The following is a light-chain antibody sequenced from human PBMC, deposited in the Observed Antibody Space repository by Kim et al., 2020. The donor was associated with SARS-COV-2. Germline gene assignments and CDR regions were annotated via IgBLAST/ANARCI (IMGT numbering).Light chain of an antibody. J-gene: IGKJ4*01. CDR3: QHAGA. CDR2: DAS. CDR1: QDVNSH. V-gene: IGKV3-11*01. Sequence: ATLASPPGERAPLSCRASQDVNSHFAWYQQKPGQAPRLLIYDASNRATGIPARFSASGSGTDFTLTISSLEPGDSAVYYCQHAGAFGGGTKVDIK.